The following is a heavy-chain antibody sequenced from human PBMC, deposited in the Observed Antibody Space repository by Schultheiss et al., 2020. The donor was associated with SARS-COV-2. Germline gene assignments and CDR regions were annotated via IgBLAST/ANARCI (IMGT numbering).Heavy chain of an antibody. CDR2: INHSGST. CDR3: ARDRDGYNSNSFDY. V-gene: IGHV4-39*07. J-gene: IGHJ4*02. Sequence: SETLSLTCTVSGGSISSSSYYWGWIRQPPGKGLEWIGEINHSGSTNYNPSLKSRVTISVDTSKNQFSLKLSSVTAADTAVYYCARDRDGYNSNSFDYWGQGTLVTVSS. CDR1: GGSISSSSYY. D-gene: IGHD5-24*01.